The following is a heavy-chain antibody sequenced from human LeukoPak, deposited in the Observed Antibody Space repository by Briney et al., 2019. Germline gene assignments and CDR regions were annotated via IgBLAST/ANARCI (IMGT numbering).Heavy chain of an antibody. Sequence: GGSLRLSCAASGFTFSNYWMNWVRQAPGKGLEWVASIQRDGSENYYVESVKGRFTISRDNAKNSLYLQMNSLRAEDTAVYYCARQGYSSGKWGQGPLDTVSS. D-gene: IGHD6-19*01. J-gene: IGHJ4*02. CDR3: ARQGYSSGK. CDR1: GFTFSNYW. CDR2: IQRDGSEN. V-gene: IGHV3-7*01.